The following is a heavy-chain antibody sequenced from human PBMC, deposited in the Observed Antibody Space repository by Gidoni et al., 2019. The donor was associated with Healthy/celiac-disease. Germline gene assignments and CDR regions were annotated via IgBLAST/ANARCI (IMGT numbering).Heavy chain of an antibody. D-gene: IGHD6-25*01. V-gene: IGHV4-34*01. CDR3: ARRRLRHYFDY. Sequence: QVQLQQWGAGLLKPSETLSLTCAVYGGSFSGYYWSWIRQPPGKGLEWIGEINHSGSTNYNPSLKSRVTISVDTSKNQFSLKLSSVTAADTAVYYCARRRLRHYFDYWGQGTLVTVSS. CDR1: GGSFSGYY. CDR2: INHSGST. J-gene: IGHJ4*02.